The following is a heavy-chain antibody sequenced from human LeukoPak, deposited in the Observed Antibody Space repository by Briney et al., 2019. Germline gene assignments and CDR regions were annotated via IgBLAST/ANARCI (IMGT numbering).Heavy chain of an antibody. V-gene: IGHV3-74*01. D-gene: IGHD5-12*01. CDR2: INGDGSST. J-gene: IGHJ4*02. CDR1: GFTFSSYW. CDR3: ARWWLRSGDY. Sequence: PGGSLRLSCAASGFTFSSYWMHWVAQAPGKGLVWVSRINGDGSSTIYADSVKGGFTISRDNAKNTLFLQMNSLRAEDTAVYYCARWWLRSGDYWGQGTLVTVSS.